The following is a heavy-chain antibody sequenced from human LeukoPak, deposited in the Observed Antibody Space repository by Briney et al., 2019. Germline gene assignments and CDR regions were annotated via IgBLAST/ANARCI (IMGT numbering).Heavy chain of an antibody. J-gene: IGHJ4*02. D-gene: IGHD3-3*01. V-gene: IGHV4-39*01. CDR3: ARQGRITIFENGLYYFDY. CDR1: GGSISSSSYY. Sequence: SETLSLTCTVSGGSISSSSYYWGWIRQPPGKGLEWIGSIYYSGSTYYNPSLKSRVTISVDTSKNQFSLKLSSVTAADTAVYYCARQGRITIFENGLYYFDYWGQGTLVTVSS. CDR2: IYYSGST.